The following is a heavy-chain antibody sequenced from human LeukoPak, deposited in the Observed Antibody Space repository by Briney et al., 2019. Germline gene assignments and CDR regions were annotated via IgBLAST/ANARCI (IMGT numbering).Heavy chain of an antibody. V-gene: IGHV3-21*01. CDR2: ISSSSSYI. D-gene: IGHD2-15*01. CDR3: ARGLCGGSCYYYYHGMDV. J-gene: IGHJ6*02. Sequence: GRSLRLSCAASGFTFSGYAMHWVRQAPGKGLEWVSSISSSSSYIYYADSVKGRFTISRDNAKNSLYLQMNSLRAEDTAVYYCARGLCGGSCYYYYHGMDVWGQGTTVTVSS. CDR1: GFTFSGYA.